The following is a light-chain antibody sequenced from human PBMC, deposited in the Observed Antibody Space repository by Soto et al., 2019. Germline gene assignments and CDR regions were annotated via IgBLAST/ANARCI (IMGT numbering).Light chain of an antibody. CDR1: QSLLDSDDGNTY. V-gene: IGKV2-40*01. CDR3: MQRIEFPYT. J-gene: IGKJ2*01. Sequence: DIVMTQTPLSLPVTPGEPASISCRSSQSLLDSDDGNTYLDWYLQKPGQSPQLLIYTLSYRAYGVPDRFSGSGSGNEYTLKISRVEAEEVGFYYCMQRIEFPYTVGQGTKLEIK. CDR2: TLS.